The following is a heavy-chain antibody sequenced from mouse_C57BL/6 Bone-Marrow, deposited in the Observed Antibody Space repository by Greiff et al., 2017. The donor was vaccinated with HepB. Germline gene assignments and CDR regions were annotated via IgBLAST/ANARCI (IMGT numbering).Heavy chain of an antibody. CDR1: GFTFSNYW. CDR3: TVDGYYYFDY. J-gene: IGHJ2*01. CDR2: IRLKSDNYAT. V-gene: IGHV6-3*01. Sequence: EVKVVESGGGLVQPGGSMKLSCVASGFTFSNYWMNWVRQSPEKGLEWVAQIRLKSDNYATHYAESVKGRFTISRDDSKSSVYLQMNNLRAEDTGIYYCTVDGYYYFDYWGQGTTLTVSS. D-gene: IGHD2-3*01.